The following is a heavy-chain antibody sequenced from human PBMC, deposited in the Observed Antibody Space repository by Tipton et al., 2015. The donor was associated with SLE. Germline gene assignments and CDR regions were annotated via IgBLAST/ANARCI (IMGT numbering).Heavy chain of an antibody. Sequence: TLSLTCAVSGFIFSDHYMDWVRQAPGKGLEWVGRSRNKPNSYTTEYAASVQGRFTISRDDSKNSLYLQMNSLKTEDTAVYYCARGVCSGGNCYIFDCWGQGTLVTVSS. J-gene: IGHJ4*02. CDR1: GFIFSDHY. V-gene: IGHV3-72*01. D-gene: IGHD2-15*01. CDR3: ARGVCSGGNCYIFDC. CDR2: SRNKPNSYTT.